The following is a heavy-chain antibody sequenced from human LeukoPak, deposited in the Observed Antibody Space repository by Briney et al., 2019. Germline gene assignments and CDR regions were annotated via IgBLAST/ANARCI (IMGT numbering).Heavy chain of an antibody. CDR3: ASPRGYCSGGSCRPWAGWFDP. J-gene: IGHJ5*02. CDR2: IYYSGST. V-gene: IGHV4-39*01. D-gene: IGHD2-15*01. Sequence: SETLSLTCTVSGGSISSSSYYWGWIRQPPGKGLEWIGSIYYSGSTYYNPSLKSRVTISVDTSKNQFSLKLSSVTAADTAVYYCASPRGYCSGGSCRPWAGWFDPWGQGTLVTVSS. CDR1: GGSISSSSYY.